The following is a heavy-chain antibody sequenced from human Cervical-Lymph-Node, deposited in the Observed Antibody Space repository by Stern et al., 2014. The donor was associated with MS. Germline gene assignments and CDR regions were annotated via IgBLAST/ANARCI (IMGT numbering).Heavy chain of an antibody. D-gene: IGHD2-2*01. CDR2: ISYDGSNT. CDR3: AKAKAPIVVVPAAPGDY. CDR1: GFTFSSYG. Sequence: VQLVESGGGVVQPGRSLRLSCAASGFTFSSYGMHWVRQAPGKGLAWVAVISYDGSNTYYADTVQGRFTISRDNSKNTLYLQMNSLRAEDTAVYYCAKAKAPIVVVPAAPGDYWGQGTLVTVSS. V-gene: IGHV3-30*18. J-gene: IGHJ4*02.